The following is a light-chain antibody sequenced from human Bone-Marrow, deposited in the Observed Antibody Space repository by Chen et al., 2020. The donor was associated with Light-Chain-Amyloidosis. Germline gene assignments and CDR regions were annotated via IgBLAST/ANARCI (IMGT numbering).Light chain of an antibody. CDR1: SGDVGTYNY. CDR3: SSFTSSSSYV. J-gene: IGLJ1*01. Sequence: QSALTQPASVSGSPGQSITISCTGTSGDVGTYNYVSWYQQHPGKAPKVMIYAVSNRPPGVSHRFSGSKSGNTASLTISGLQAEDEADYYCSSFTSSSSYVFGPGTKVTVL. V-gene: IGLV2-14*01. CDR2: AVS.